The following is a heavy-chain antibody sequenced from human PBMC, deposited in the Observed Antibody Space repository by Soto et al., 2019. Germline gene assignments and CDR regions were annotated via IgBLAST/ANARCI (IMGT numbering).Heavy chain of an antibody. J-gene: IGHJ6*02. D-gene: IGHD2-2*03. V-gene: IGHV3-30*18. CDR2: ISYDGITK. Sequence: QVQLVESGGGVVQPGRSLRLSCAASGFTFSSYGMNWVRQAPGKGLEWVALISYDGITKYYADSVKGRFTISRDNSKNKPYLQMNSLRPEDTAVYYCAKGLDIVLVPGAIGPYYYYGVDVWGQGTTVTVSS. CDR3: AKGLDIVLVPGAIGPYYYYGVDV. CDR1: GFTFSSYG.